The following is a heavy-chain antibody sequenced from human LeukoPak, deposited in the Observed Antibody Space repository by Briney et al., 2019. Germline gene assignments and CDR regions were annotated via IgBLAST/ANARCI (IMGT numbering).Heavy chain of an antibody. D-gene: IGHD3-22*01. CDR1: GGSISGSSYY. Sequence: SETLSLTCTVFGGSISGSSYYWGWIRQPPGKGLEWIGSIYYSGSTYYNPSLKSRVTISVDTSRNQFSLKLNSVTAADTAVYLCARGGADYYDTSHYYSNSLWDFWGPGTLVTVSS. V-gene: IGHV4-39*02. CDR3: ARGGADYYDTSHYYSNSLWDF. J-gene: IGHJ4*02. CDR2: IYYSGST.